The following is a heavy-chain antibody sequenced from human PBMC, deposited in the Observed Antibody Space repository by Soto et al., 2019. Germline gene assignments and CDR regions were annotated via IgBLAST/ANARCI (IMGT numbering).Heavy chain of an antibody. Sequence: SETLSLTCAVSGGSISSSNWWSWVRQPPGKGLEWIGEINHSGSTNYNPSLKSRVTISVDTSKNQFSLKLSSVTAADTAVYYCARLRGANWNYVSARYFDYWGQGTLVTVSS. CDR1: GGSISSSNW. CDR2: INHSGST. CDR3: ARLRGANWNYVSARYFDY. J-gene: IGHJ4*02. D-gene: IGHD1-7*01. V-gene: IGHV4-4*02.